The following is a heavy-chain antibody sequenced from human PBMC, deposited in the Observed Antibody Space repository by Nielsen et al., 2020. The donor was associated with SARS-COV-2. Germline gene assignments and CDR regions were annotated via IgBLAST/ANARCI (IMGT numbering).Heavy chain of an antibody. Sequence: SETLSLTCTVSGGSISSGGCYWSWIRQHPGKGLEWIGYIYYSGSTYYNPSLKSRVTISVDTSKNQFSLKLSSVTAADTAVYYCARDRLKYYDILTGSYYYYGMDVWGQGTTVTVSS. CDR1: GGSISSGGCY. J-gene: IGHJ6*02. D-gene: IGHD3-9*01. CDR3: ARDRLKYYDILTGSYYYYGMDV. V-gene: IGHV4-31*03. CDR2: IYYSGST.